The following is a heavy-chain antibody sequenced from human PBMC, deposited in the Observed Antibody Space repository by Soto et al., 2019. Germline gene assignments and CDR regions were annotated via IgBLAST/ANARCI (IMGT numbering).Heavy chain of an antibody. CDR2: VLPISCST. CDR1: GGLISKYS. Sequence: QVQLVQSGAEVRKPGSSVKVSCKTSGGLISKYSFNWVRQAPGQGLEWMGGVLPISCSTDYAQKFQGRLTITADSSTSTVYMELSRLRSDDTANYYCATIRVRGGPLRFEDGGQGMLISVSS. J-gene: IGHJ4*01. D-gene: IGHD5-12*01. V-gene: IGHV1-69*06. CDR3: ATIRVRGGPLRFED.